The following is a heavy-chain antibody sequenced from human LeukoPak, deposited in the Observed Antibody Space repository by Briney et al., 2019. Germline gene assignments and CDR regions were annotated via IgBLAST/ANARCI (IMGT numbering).Heavy chain of an antibody. CDR3: ARYSGSDYAFDI. V-gene: IGHV3-21*01. D-gene: IGHD1-26*01. CDR2: ISGGSTHI. Sequence: GGSLRLSCVGSGFTFRSYSMQWVRQAPGKGLEWVSFISGGSTHIDYADSVRGRFTISRDNAKNSLYLQMNSLRAEDTAVYYCARYSGSDYAFDIWGQGTMVTVSS. CDR1: GFTFRSYS. J-gene: IGHJ3*02.